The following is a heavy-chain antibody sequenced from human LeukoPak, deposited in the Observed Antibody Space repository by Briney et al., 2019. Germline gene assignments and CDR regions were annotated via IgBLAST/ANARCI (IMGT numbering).Heavy chain of an antibody. CDR3: ARNAFDI. Sequence: GGSLRLSCAASGFTFSSYNMNWDRQAPGEGLEWVSSISTSSSYIYYADSVQGRFTISRDNAKNSLYLQMNSLRAEDTALNYCARNAFDIWGQGTMVTVSS. J-gene: IGHJ3*02. V-gene: IGHV3-21*01. CDR1: GFTFSSYN. CDR2: ISTSSSYI.